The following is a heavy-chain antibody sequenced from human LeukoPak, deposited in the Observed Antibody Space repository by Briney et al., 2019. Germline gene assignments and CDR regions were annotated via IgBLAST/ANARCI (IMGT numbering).Heavy chain of an antibody. J-gene: IGHJ4*02. V-gene: IGHV3-7*01. CDR3: AKDRYCSSTSCYHDY. Sequence: GGSLRLSCAASGFTFSSFWMSWVRQAPGKGLEWVANIRQDGSEKFYVDSVKGRFTISRDNAKNSLYLQMNSLRAEDTAVYYCAKDRYCSSTSCYHDYWGQGTLVTASS. D-gene: IGHD2-2*01. CDR2: IRQDGSEK. CDR1: GFTFSSFW.